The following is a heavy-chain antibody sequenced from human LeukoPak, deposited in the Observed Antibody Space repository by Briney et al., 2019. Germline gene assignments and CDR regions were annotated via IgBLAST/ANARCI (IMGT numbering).Heavy chain of an antibody. CDR3: ARLRWSGYYPFDY. D-gene: IGHD3-3*01. CDR1: GGSISSSSYY. J-gene: IGHJ4*02. CDR2: IYYSGST. Sequence: SGTPSPTCTVSGGSISSSSYYWGWVRPPPRKGLEWIGSIYYSGSTYYNPSLKSRVTISVDTSNNQFSLKLSSVTAADTAVYYCARLRWSGYYPFDYWGQGTLVTVSS. V-gene: IGHV4-39*01.